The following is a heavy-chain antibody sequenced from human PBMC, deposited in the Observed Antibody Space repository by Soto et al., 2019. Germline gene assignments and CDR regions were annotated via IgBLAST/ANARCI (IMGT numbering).Heavy chain of an antibody. D-gene: IGHD7-27*01. J-gene: IGHJ4*02. CDR2: IYWDDDK. CDR3: AYRPSLDWGHFDS. V-gene: IGHV2-5*02. Sequence: QITLKESGPTLVKPTQTLTLTCTFSGFSLSTTGVGVGWIRQPPGKALECLALIYWDDDKRYSPSLTNRLTITKDTSKNQVVLTMTNMHPVDTGTYFCAYRPSLDWGHFDSWAQGTLVTVSS. CDR1: GFSLSTTGVG.